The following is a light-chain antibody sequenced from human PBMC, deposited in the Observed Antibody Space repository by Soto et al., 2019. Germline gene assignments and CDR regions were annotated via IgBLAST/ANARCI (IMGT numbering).Light chain of an antibody. Sequence: QSVLTQPASVSGSPGQSITISCTGTSSDVGGYNYVSWYQQHPGKAPKLMIYDVSNRPSGVSTRFSGSKSGNTASLPISGLQAEDEADYYCSSYTSSSTKVFGGGTKLAVL. CDR2: DVS. CDR3: SSYTSSSTKV. CDR1: SSDVGGYNY. V-gene: IGLV2-14*01. J-gene: IGLJ2*01.